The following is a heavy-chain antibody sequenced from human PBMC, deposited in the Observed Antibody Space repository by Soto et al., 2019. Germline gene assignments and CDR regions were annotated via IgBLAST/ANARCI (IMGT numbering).Heavy chain of an antibody. V-gene: IGHV4-59*01. CDR3: ARSSSYSSGWYGNYYYYGMDV. CDR2: IYYSGST. Sequence: PSETLSLTCTVSGGSISSYYWSWIRQPPGKGLEWIGYIYYSGSTNYNPSLKSRVTISVDTSKNQFSLKLSSVTAADTAVYYCARSSSYSSGWYGNYYYYGMDVWGQGTTVTV. D-gene: IGHD6-19*01. CDR1: GGSISSYY. J-gene: IGHJ6*02.